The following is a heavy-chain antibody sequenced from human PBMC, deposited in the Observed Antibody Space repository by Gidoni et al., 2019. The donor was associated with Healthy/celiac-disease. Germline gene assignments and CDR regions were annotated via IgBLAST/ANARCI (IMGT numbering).Heavy chain of an antibody. V-gene: IGHV2-26*01. D-gene: IGHD6-19*01. CDR3: ARMSEQWLVLGAFDI. J-gene: IGHJ3*02. Sequence: QVTLKESGPVLVRPTETLTLTCTVSGFSLSNERMGVGWIRQPPGKALEWLAHIFSNDEKSYNTSLKSRSTISKDTSKSQVVLTMTNMDPVDTATYYCARMSEQWLVLGAFDIWGQETMVTVSS. CDR1: GFSLSNERMG. CDR2: IFSNDEK.